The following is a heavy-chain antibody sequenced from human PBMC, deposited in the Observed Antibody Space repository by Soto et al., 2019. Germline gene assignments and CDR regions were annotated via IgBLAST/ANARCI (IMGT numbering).Heavy chain of an antibody. D-gene: IGHD6-19*01. V-gene: IGHV3-21*01. CDR1: GFTFSSYS. Sequence: GASLRLSCAASGFTFSSYSMNWVRQAPGKGLEWVSSISSSSSYIYYADSVKGRFTISRDNAKNSLYLQMNSLRAEDTAVYYCARDLSSGWPYDYYYGMDVWGQGTTVTVSS. CDR3: ARDLSSGWPYDYYYGMDV. CDR2: ISSSSSYI. J-gene: IGHJ6*02.